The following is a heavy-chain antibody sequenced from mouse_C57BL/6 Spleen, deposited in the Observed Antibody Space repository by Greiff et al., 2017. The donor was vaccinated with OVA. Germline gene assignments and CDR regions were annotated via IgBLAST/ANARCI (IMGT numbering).Heavy chain of an antibody. CDR3: ARWNYGSSDY. D-gene: IGHD1-1*01. J-gene: IGHJ2*01. V-gene: IGHV1-52*01. CDR2: IDPSDSET. Sequence: VQLQQPGAELVRPGSSVKLSCKASGYTFTSYWMHWVKQRPIQGLEWIGNIDPSDSETHYNQKFKDKATLTVDKSSSTAYMQLSSLTSEDSAVYYCARWNYGSSDYWGQGTTLTVSS. CDR1: GYTFTSYW.